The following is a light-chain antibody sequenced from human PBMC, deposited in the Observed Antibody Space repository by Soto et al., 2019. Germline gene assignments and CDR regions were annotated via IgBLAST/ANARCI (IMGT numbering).Light chain of an antibody. V-gene: IGKV1-39*01. J-gene: IGKJ2*01. CDR3: QQSYSTPPT. CDR1: QYSSNY. Sequence: DIKMTQSPSSLSASVGERVTITCRASQYSSNYLNWYQQKSGTAPKLLIHTASTLQSGVPARFSGRGSGPDFTLTISSVQPDDFASYFCQQSYSTPPTFGQGTTLDI. CDR2: TAS.